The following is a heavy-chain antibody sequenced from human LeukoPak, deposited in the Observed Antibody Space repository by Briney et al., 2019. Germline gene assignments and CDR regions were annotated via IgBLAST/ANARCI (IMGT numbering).Heavy chain of an antibody. CDR3: ARDLLYAFDI. J-gene: IGHJ3*02. V-gene: IGHV3-48*01. CDR1: GFTFSSYS. CDR2: IYSNGGTT. Sequence: GGSLRLSCATSGFTFSSYSMNWVRQAPGKGLEWVSYIYSNGGTTYYADSVKGRFTISADNAKNSLYLQMNSLGAEGTAVYYCARDLLYAFDIWGQGTMVTVSS.